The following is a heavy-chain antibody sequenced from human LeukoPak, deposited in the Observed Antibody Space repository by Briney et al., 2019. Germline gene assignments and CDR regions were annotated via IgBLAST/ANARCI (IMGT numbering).Heavy chain of an antibody. CDR2: ITSSSTTI. CDR3: AREPLDF. V-gene: IGHV3-48*02. J-gene: IGHJ4*02. CDR1: GXTFSSYN. Sequence: GGSLRLSCAASGXTFSSYNMNWVRQAPGKGLEWVSYITSSSTTIYYADSVKGRFTISRDNAKNSLYLQMNSLRDEDTAVYYCAREPLDFWGQGTLVTVSS.